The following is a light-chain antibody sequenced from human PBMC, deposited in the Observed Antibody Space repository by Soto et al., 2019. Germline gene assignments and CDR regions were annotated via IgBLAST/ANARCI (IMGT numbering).Light chain of an antibody. V-gene: IGKV3-15*01. CDR3: QHYNNWPPYT. CDR1: QSVRSN. J-gene: IGKJ2*01. Sequence: EIVMTQSPATLSVSPGERATLSCRASQSVRSNLAWYQQKPGQAPRLLIYGASTRATGIPARFSGSGSGTEFTLTISSLQSDDFALYYCQHYNNWPPYTFGQRTRLEIK. CDR2: GAS.